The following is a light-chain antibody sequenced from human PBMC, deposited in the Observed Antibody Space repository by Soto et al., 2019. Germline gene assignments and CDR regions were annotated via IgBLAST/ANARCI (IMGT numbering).Light chain of an antibody. V-gene: IGLV2-14*01. CDR1: SSDVGGYNY. CDR2: DVS. J-gene: IGLJ1*01. Sequence: QSALTQPASVSGSPGQSITISCTGTSSDVGGYNYVSWYQQHPGKAPKLMIYDVSNRPSGVSNRFSGSKSGNTASLTISGHQADDEADYYCSSYTSSSTRVFGTGTKLTVL. CDR3: SSYTSSSTRV.